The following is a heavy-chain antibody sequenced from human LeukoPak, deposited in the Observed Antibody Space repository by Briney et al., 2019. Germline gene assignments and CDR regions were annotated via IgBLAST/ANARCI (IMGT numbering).Heavy chain of an antibody. D-gene: IGHD1-26*01. CDR2: ISAYNGNT. Sequence: GASVKVSCKASGYTFTSYGISWVRQAPGQGLEWMGWISAYNGNTNYAQKLQGRVTMTTDTSTSTAYMELRSLRSNDTAVYYCARVLGIVGATVLYYFDYWGQGTLVTVSS. CDR1: GYTFTSYG. J-gene: IGHJ4*02. V-gene: IGHV1-18*01. CDR3: ARVLGIVGATVLYYFDY.